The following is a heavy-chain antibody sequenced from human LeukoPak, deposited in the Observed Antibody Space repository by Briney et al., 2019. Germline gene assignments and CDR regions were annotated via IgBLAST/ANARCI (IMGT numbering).Heavy chain of an antibody. J-gene: IGHJ4*02. V-gene: IGHV3-30-3*01. D-gene: IGHD1-26*01. CDR2: ISYDGSNK. Sequence: GGSLRLSCAASGFTFSSYAMHWVRQAPGKGLEWVAVISYDGSNKYYADSVKGRFTISRDNSKNTLYLQMNSLRAEDTAVYYCAKDSFPRWELTYYFDYWGQGTLVTVSS. CDR1: GFTFSSYA. CDR3: AKDSFPRWELTYYFDY.